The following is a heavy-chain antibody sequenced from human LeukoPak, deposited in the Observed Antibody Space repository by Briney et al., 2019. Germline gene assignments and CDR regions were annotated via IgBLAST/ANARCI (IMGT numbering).Heavy chain of an antibody. V-gene: IGHV3-23*01. D-gene: IGHD1-1*01. J-gene: IGHJ4*02. CDR3: VRDGSGGSVTIGHRFDY. CDR2: ITGRGDQS. Sequence: PGGSLRLSCAASGFTFRSFAISWVRQAPGGGLGWISSITGRGDQSYYADSVKGRVNVSRDSSQNTVSLHLKSLRVEDTATYYCVRDGSGGSVTIGHRFDYWGQGTLVTVAS. CDR1: GFTFRSFA.